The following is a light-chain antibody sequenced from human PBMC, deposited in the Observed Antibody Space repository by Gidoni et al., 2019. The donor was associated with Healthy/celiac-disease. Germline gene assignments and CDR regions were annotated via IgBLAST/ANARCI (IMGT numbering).Light chain of an antibody. J-gene: IGKJ1*01. CDR1: QSISSY. Sequence: DIQMTQSPSSLSASVGDRVTITCRASQSISSYLNWYQQKPGKAPKLLIYAASSLQSGVPSRFSGSGSGTDFTLTISSLQPEDFATYYCQQSYSTPPKTFGKGPRWKSN. V-gene: IGKV1-39*01. CDR2: AAS. CDR3: QQSYSTPPKT.